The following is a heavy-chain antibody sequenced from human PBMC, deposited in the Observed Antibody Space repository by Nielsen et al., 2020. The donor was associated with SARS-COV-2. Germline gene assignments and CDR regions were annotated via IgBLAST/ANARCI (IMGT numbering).Heavy chain of an antibody. Sequence: RQAPGKGLEWIGYIYYSGSTYYNPSLKGRVTISVDTSKNQFSLKLSSVTAADTAVYYCARWDYYDSSGYYGYWGQGTLVTVSS. V-gene: IGHV4-30-4*01. CDR2: IYYSGST. J-gene: IGHJ4*02. D-gene: IGHD3-22*01. CDR3: ARWDYYDSSGYYGY.